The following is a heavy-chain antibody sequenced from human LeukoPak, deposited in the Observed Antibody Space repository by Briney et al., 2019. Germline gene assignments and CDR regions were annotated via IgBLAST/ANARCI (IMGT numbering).Heavy chain of an antibody. D-gene: IGHD3-22*01. J-gene: IGHJ3*02. CDR2: INPNSGGT. V-gene: IGHV1-2*02. CDR3: ARGDSSGYLGPSDAFDI. CDR1: GYTFTCYY. Sequence: ASVKVSCKASGYTFTCYYMHWVRQAPGQGLEWMGWINPNSGGTNYAQKFQGRVTMTRDTSISTAYMELSRLRSDDTAVYYCARGDSSGYLGPSDAFDIWGQGTMVTVSS.